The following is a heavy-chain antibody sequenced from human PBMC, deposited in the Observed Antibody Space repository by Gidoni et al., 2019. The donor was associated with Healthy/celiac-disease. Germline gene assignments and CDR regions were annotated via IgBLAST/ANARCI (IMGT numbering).Heavy chain of an antibody. J-gene: IGHJ3*02. V-gene: IGHV1-69*06. Sequence: QVQLVQSGAEVKKPGSSVKVSCKASGGTFSSYAISWVRQAPGQGLEWMGGIIPIFGTANYAQKFQGRVTITADKSTSTAYMELSSLRSEDTAVYYCARDPPMSSGWYWGRIGFDIWGQGTMVTVSS. D-gene: IGHD6-19*01. CDR1: GGTFSSYA. CDR3: ARDPPMSSGWYWGRIGFDI. CDR2: IIPIFGTA.